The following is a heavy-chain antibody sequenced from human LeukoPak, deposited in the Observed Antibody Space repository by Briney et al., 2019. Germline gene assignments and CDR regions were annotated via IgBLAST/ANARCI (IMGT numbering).Heavy chain of an antibody. CDR3: AGDPLANWSPATDGMDV. CDR2: IIPIFGTA. Sequence: SVKVSCKASGGTFSSYAISWVRQAPGQGLEWMGGIIPIFGTANYAQKFQGRVTITADESTSTAYMELSSLRSEDTAVYYCAGDPLANWSPATDGMDVWGQGTTVTVSS. D-gene: IGHD7-27*01. V-gene: IGHV1-69*13. J-gene: IGHJ6*02. CDR1: GGTFSSYA.